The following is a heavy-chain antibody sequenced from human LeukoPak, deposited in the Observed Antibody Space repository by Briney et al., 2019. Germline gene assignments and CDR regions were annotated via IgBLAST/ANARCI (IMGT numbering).Heavy chain of an antibody. CDR3: ARQSRLSGYSLGVHYDYMDV. CDR2: IYSSGSN. J-gene: IGHJ6*03. D-gene: IGHD2-15*01. CDR1: GATISSYY. Sequence: TSETLSLTCTVSGATISSYYWSWLPLPPGQELEWVGHIYSSGSNDYNPSLKSRLTTSVATSKNQFSLRMTSVTAADTAVYYCARQSRLSGYSLGVHYDYMDVWGKGTTVTVSS. V-gene: IGHV4-59*08.